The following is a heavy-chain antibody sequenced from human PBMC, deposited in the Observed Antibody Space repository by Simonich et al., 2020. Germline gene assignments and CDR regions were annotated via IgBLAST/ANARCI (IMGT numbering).Heavy chain of an antibody. Sequence: QVQLVQSGAEVKKPGASVKVSCKASGYTFTSYGISWVRQAPGQGLEWMGRISADKCNTNYAQKLQGGVTITTDTSPSTAYRELRGLRSDDTAVYYCARASRGTWWYYYFDYWGQGTLVTVSS. CDR3: ARASRGTWWYYYFDY. D-gene: IGHD2-15*01. V-gene: IGHV1-18*01. J-gene: IGHJ4*02. CDR2: ISADKCNT. CDR1: GYTFTSYG.